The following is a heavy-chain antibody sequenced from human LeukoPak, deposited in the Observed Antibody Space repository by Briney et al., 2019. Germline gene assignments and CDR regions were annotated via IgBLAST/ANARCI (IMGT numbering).Heavy chain of an antibody. Sequence: SQTLSLTCTVSGGSISSGGYYWSWLRQHPGKGLEWIGYIYDSGSTYYNPALKSRVTISVDTSKNQFSLKLSSVTAADTAVYYCARDGPARYSSSWYHLDYWGQGTLVTVSS. D-gene: IGHD6-13*01. CDR2: IYDSGST. CDR3: ARDGPARYSSSWYHLDY. V-gene: IGHV4-31*03. J-gene: IGHJ4*02. CDR1: GGSISSGGYY.